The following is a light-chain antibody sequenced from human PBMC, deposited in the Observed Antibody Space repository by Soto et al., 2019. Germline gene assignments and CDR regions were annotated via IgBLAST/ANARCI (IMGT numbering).Light chain of an antibody. CDR2: KNN. J-gene: IGLJ2*01. CDR3: PVWDDSLSGREV. CDR1: SSNIGSNY. V-gene: IGLV1-47*01. Sequence: QSVLTQPPSASGTPGQRVSISGSGSSSNIGSNYVYWYQQVPGTTPKLLIYKNNQRPSGGPDRFSGSKSGTSASLAISGLRSGDEADYYCPVWDDSLSGREVFGGGTKLTVL.